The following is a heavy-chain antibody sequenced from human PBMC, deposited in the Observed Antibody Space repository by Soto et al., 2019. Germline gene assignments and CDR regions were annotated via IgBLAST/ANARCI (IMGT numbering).Heavy chain of an antibody. CDR1: GFTFSSYG. Sequence: QVQLVESGGGVVQPGRSLRLSCAASGFTFSSYGMHWVRQAPGKGLEWVAVISYDGSNKYYADYVKGRFTISRDNSKNTLYLQMNSLRAEDTAVYYCAKGGSGYYYGEYWGQGTLVTVSS. CDR3: AKGGSGYYYGEY. D-gene: IGHD3-22*01. J-gene: IGHJ4*02. V-gene: IGHV3-30*18. CDR2: ISYDGSNK.